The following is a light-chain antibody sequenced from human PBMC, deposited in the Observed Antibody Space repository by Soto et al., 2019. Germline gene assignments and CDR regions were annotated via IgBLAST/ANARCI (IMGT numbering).Light chain of an antibody. V-gene: IGKV3D-15*01. J-gene: IGKJ1*01. CDR1: QSVSSK. CDR2: GAS. CDR3: QPYNDWPPTWT. Sequence: EIVMTQSPATLSVSPGERATLSCRASQSVSSKLAWYQQKPGQAPRVLIYGASTRATGIPARFSGGGSGTEFTLTISSLQSEDFAVYFCQPYNDWPPTWTFGQGTRVEIK.